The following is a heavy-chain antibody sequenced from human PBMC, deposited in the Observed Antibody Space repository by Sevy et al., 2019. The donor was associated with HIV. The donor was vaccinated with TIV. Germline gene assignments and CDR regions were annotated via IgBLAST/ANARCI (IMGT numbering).Heavy chain of an antibody. Sequence: GGSLRLSCAASGFTFSSYAMHWVRQAPGKGLEWVAVISYDGSNKYYADSVKGRFTISRDNSKNTLYLQMNSLRAEDTAVYYCASRLPPGIVVVPAAICYYYYGMDVWGQGTTVTVSS. CDR2: ISYDGSNK. CDR1: GFTFSSYA. J-gene: IGHJ6*02. V-gene: IGHV3-30-3*01. D-gene: IGHD2-2*02. CDR3: ASRLPPGIVVVPAAICYYYYGMDV.